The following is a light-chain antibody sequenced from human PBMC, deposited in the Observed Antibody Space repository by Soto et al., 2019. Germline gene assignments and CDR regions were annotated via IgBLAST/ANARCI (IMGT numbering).Light chain of an antibody. V-gene: IGKV3-15*01. CDR2: GAS. CDR1: QSISDT. Sequence: ETVMTQSPATLSVSPGGRATLSCRASQSISDTLAWYQQTPGQAPRLLIHGASTRATGFPARFSGSGSGTDFTLTISSLQSEDFAIYYCQQYNNWPWTFGQGTKVEIK. J-gene: IGKJ1*01. CDR3: QQYNNWPWT.